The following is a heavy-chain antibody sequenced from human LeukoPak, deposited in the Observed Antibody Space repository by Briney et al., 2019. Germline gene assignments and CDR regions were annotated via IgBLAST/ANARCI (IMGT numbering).Heavy chain of an antibody. D-gene: IGHD1-1*01. J-gene: IGHJ4*02. CDR3: ARSSKLEPIHNY. V-gene: IGHV3-21*01. Sequence: GGSLRLSCAASGFTFSSYSMNWVRRAPGKGLEWVSSISSSSSYIYYADSVKGRFTISRDNAENSLYLQMNSLRAEDTAVYYCARSSKLEPIHNYWDQGTLVTVSS. CDR1: GFTFSSYS. CDR2: ISSSSSYI.